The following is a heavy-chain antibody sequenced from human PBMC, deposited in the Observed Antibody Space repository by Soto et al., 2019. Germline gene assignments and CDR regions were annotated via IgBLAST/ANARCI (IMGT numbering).Heavy chain of an antibody. D-gene: IGHD3-22*01. V-gene: IGHV3-11*06. Sequence: QVHLVESGGALVKPGGSLRLSCAVSGFSFSDYYMNWIRQAPGKGLEWLSYISSTATYTNYADSVRGRFTISRDSAKNSLYLGMNGLRAEDTAVYYCARARLVVEGRFDYWGQGTLVTVSS. J-gene: IGHJ4*02. CDR2: ISSTATYT. CDR1: GFSFSDYY. CDR3: ARARLVVEGRFDY.